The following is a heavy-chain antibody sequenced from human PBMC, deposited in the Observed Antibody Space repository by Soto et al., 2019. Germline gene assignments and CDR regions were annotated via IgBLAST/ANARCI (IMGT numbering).Heavy chain of an antibody. CDR2: VSANADGT. V-gene: IGHV3-23*01. CDR3: SKGRLSFDF. CDR1: GFMFRNYA. Sequence: LRLSCATSGFMFRNYAMNWVRQAPGKGLEWVSFVSANADGTFYADSVKGRFSISRDNSKDILYLQMNNLRVEDTAIYYCSKGRLSFDFWGPGTLVTVSS. J-gene: IGHJ4*02.